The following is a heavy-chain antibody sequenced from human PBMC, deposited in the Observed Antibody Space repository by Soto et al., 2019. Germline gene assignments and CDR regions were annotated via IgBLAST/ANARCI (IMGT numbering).Heavy chain of an antibody. CDR3: AKKVNSGSGSQYFDY. Sequence: PGGSLRLSCAASGFSFNNYAMSWFRQAPGKGLEWVSGISDGGDNTYYADSVKGRFTISRDNSKNTLYLQMNSLRGEDTAIYYCAKKVNSGSGSQYFDYWGQGTLVTVSS. D-gene: IGHD3-10*01. V-gene: IGHV3-23*01. J-gene: IGHJ4*02. CDR1: GFSFNNYA. CDR2: ISDGGDNT.